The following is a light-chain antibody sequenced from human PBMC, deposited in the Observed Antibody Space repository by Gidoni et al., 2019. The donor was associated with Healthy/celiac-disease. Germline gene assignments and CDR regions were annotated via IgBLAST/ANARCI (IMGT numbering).Light chain of an antibody. CDR3: MQALQTPPLFT. CDR1: QRLLHSNGYNY. J-gene: IGKJ3*01. CDR2: LGS. Sequence: DIVMSQSSLSLPVTPGEPASIACRSSQRLLHSNGYNYSDWSLQKPGQSTQLLIYLGSNRASGGPDRFSGSGSGTDLTLKISRVEAEEVGVYYWMQALQTPPLFTFGPGTKVDIK. V-gene: IGKV2-28*01.